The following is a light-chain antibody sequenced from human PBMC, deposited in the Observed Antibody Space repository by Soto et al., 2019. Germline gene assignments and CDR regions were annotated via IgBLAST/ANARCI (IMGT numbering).Light chain of an antibody. V-gene: IGKV3-11*01. CDR3: PHRTMRPIP. CDR1: EILYNF. CDR2: DAF. J-gene: IGKJ4*01. Sequence: VLTLALATLSLYPGERATLSCRASEILYNFLAWYQLRPGQVPRLLISDAFNRATGVPARFSGSGSGTDFTLTIDNVEPEDSAVYFCPHRTMRPIPFGGGTKLDI.